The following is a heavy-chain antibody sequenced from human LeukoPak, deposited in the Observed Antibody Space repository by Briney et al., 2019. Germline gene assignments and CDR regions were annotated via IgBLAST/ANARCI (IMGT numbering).Heavy chain of an antibody. CDR3: ARESMITFGGVIVGPFDY. CDR1: GFTFSSYA. D-gene: IGHD3-16*02. V-gene: IGHV3-30*04. CDR2: ISYDGSNK. J-gene: IGHJ4*02. Sequence: GGSLRLSCAASGFTFSSYAMHWVRQAPGKGLEWVAVISYDGSNKYYADSVKGQFTISRDNSKNTLYLQMNSLRAEDTAVYYCARESMITFGGVIVGPFDYWGQGTLVTVSS.